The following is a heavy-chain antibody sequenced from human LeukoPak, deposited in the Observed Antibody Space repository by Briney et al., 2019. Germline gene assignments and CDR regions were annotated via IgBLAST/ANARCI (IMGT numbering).Heavy chain of an antibody. J-gene: IGHJ4*02. V-gene: IGHV4-61*02. CDR1: GDSITSGTYY. CDR2: IYTSGST. CDR3: ASDSSGDGYSSGYN. D-gene: IGHD5-24*01. Sequence: PSETLSLTCTVSGDSITSGTYYWTWIRQPAGKGLEWIGRIYTSGSTNYKPSLKSRVSISLDTSKNHFSLRLSSVTAADTAVYYGASDSSGDGYSSGYNWGQGTLVTVPS.